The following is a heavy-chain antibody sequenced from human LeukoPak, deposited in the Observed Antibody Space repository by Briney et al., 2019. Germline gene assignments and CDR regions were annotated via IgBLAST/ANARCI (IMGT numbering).Heavy chain of an antibody. V-gene: IGHV1-3*01. J-gene: IGHJ4*02. CDR2: INAGNGNT. CDR1: GYTCTSYA. Sequence: ASVKVSRKASGYTCTSYAMHWVRQAPGQRLEWMGWINAGNGNTKYSQKFQGRVTITRDTSASTAYMELSSLRSEDTAVYYCARDGSSGYSSSWTPDYWGQGTLVTVSS. D-gene: IGHD6-13*01. CDR3: ARDGSSGYSSSWTPDY.